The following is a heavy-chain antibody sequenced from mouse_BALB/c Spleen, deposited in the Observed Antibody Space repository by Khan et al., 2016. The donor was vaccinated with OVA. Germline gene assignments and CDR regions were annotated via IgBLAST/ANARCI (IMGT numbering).Heavy chain of an antibody. Sequence: EVKILATGPGLVKPSQSLSLTCTVTGYSITSGYGWNWIRQFPGNKLEWMGYISYSGSTNYNPSLKSRISITRDTSKNQFFLQLNSVTTEDTATYYCARTARIKYWGQGTTLTVSS. CDR2: ISYSGST. J-gene: IGHJ2*01. D-gene: IGHD1-2*01. CDR1: GYSITSGYG. CDR3: ARTARIKY. V-gene: IGHV3-2*02.